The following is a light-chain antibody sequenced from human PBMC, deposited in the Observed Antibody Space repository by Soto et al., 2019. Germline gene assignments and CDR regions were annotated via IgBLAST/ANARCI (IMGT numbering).Light chain of an antibody. CDR3: QQRSDWPVT. CDR1: RGVSSY. J-gene: IGKJ5*01. CDR2: DVS. V-gene: IGKV3-11*01. Sequence: EIVLTQSPATLSLSPGERATLSCRASRGVSSYLAWYQQKPGQAPRLLIYDVSNRATGTPARFSGSGSGTDFTLTVSSLEPEDFAVYYCQQRSDWPVTFGQGTRLEI.